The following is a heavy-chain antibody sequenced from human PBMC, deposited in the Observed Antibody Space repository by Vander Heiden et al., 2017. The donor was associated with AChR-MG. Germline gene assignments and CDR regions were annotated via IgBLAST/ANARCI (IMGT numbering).Heavy chain of an antibody. D-gene: IGHD6-19*01. CDR1: GFSLSNARMG. J-gene: IGHJ3*02. CDR2: IFSNDEK. V-gene: IGHV2-26*01. CDR3: ALRPRPVQWPDAFDI. Sequence: TLKESGPVLVKPPETLPLTCTVSGFSLSNARMGVSWIRQRPGKALEWLANIFSNDEKCYSTSLKSRLTISKDTSKSQVVLTMTNMDPVDTATYYCALRPRPVQWPDAFDIWGQGTMVTVSS.